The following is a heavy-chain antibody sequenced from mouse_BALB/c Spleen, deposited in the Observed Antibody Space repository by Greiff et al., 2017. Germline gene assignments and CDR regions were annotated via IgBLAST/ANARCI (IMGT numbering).Heavy chain of an antibody. V-gene: IGHV5-4*02. CDR2: ISDGGSYT. CDR1: GFTFSDYY. CDR3: ARRSTTVVGAMDY. J-gene: IGHJ4*01. Sequence: DVKLVESGGGLVKPGGSLKLSCAASGFTFSDYYMYWVRQTPEKRLEWVATISDGGSYTYYPDSVKGRFTISRDNAKNTLYLQMSSLKSEDTAMYYCARRSTTVVGAMDYWGQGTSVTVSS. D-gene: IGHD1-1*01.